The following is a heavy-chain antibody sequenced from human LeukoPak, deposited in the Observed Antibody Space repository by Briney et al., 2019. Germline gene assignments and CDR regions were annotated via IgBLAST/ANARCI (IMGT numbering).Heavy chain of an antibody. Sequence: PGGSLRLSCAASGFSFSSYSMNWVRQAPGKGLEWVSSISSTSSYIYYADSVKGRFTISRDNAKNSLYLQMNSLRADDAAVYYCARASSGWAVDLYYFDYWGQGTLVTVSS. J-gene: IGHJ4*02. CDR3: ARASSGWAVDLYYFDY. D-gene: IGHD6-19*01. V-gene: IGHV3-21*01. CDR2: ISSTSSYI. CDR1: GFSFSSYS.